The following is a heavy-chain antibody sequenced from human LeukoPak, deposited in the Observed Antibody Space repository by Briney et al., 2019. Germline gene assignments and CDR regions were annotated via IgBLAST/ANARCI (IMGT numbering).Heavy chain of an antibody. J-gene: IGHJ3*02. CDR1: GYTFTSYD. D-gene: IGHD3-3*01. CDR3: ARHMREFWSRRQPGDAFDI. Sequence: ASVRVSRKTSGYTFTSYDITWVRQAPGQGLEWMGYISTYNYNTHHSQKFQGRVFMSTDSSSGTAYMDLQSLTSDDTAVYYCARHMREFWSRRQPGDAFDIWGQGTMVTVSS. V-gene: IGHV1-18*01. CDR2: ISTYNYNT.